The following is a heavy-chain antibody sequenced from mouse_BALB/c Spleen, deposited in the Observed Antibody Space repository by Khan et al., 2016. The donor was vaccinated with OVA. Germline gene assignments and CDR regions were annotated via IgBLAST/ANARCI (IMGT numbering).Heavy chain of an antibody. CDR2: INPKNGVT. CDR3: ARDAGRY. J-gene: IGHJ4*01. CDR1: GYTFTEYT. Sequence: EVQLQESGPELVKPGASVKIFCKTSGYTFTEYTLHWVKQSPGKSLEWIGVINPKNGVTSYNQKFKGKATLTVDKSSSTAYMEFRSLTSEDSAVYYCARDAGRYWGQGTSVTVSS. D-gene: IGHD3-3*01. V-gene: IGHV1-18*01.